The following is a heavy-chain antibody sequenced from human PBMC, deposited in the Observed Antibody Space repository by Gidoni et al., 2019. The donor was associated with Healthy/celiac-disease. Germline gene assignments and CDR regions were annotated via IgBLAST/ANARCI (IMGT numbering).Heavy chain of an antibody. CDR3: ANSLGYCSGGSCYPLYYYYYMDV. J-gene: IGHJ6*03. V-gene: IGHV4-39*01. Sequence: HLQLQESGPGLVKPSETLSLTCTVSGGSISSSSYSRGWIRQPPWKGLEWIGSIYYSGSTYYNPSLKSRVTISVDTSKNQFSLELSSVTAADTAVYYCANSLGYCSGGSCYPLYYYYYMDVWGKGTTVTVSS. D-gene: IGHD2-15*01. CDR2: IYYSGST. CDR1: GGSISSSSYS.